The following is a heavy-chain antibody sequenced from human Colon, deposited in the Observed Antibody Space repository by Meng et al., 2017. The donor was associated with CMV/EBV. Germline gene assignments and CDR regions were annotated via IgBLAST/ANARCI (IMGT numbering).Heavy chain of an antibody. CDR3: ARNIVVGAWFDP. V-gene: IGHV4-39*06. D-gene: IGHD2-2*01. J-gene: IGHJ5*02. CDR1: DGSVSNSSFY. CDR2: IYHSGVT. Sequence: SETLSLTCTVPDGSVSNSSFYWAWIRQPPGKGLQWIGNIYHSGVTYYTPSLKSRVIMSLDSSKNQFTLNLKSVTAADTAIYFCARNIVVGAWFDPWGQGTLVTVSS.